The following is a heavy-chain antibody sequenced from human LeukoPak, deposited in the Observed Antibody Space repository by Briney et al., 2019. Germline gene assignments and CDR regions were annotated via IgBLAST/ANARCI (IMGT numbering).Heavy chain of an antibody. J-gene: IGHJ4*02. Sequence: KSGGSLRLSYAASGFTFSRYSMNWVRQPPGKGLEWVSSISASGSHIYYADSVKGRFSISRDSARNSVYVQMSSLRAEDTAVYYCARGPQFCSGGSCFGYYFDYWGQGALVTVSS. V-gene: IGHV3-21*01. CDR2: ISASGSHI. D-gene: IGHD2-15*01. CDR1: GFTFSRYS. CDR3: ARGPQFCSGGSCFGYYFDY.